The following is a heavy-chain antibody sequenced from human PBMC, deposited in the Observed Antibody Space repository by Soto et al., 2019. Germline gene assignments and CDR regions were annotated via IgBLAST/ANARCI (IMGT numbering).Heavy chain of an antibody. CDR1: GGSISSSNW. Sequence: SETLSLTCAVSGGSISSSNWWSWVRQPPGKGLEWIGEIYHSGSTNYNPSLKSRVTISVDKSTNQFSLKLSSVTAADTAVYYCASGYSGYVLDYWGQGTLVTVSS. D-gene: IGHD5-12*01. CDR2: IYHSGST. V-gene: IGHV4-4*02. J-gene: IGHJ4*02. CDR3: ASGYSGYVLDY.